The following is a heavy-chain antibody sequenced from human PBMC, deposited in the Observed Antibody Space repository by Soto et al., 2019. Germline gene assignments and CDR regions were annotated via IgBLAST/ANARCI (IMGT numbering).Heavy chain of an antibody. D-gene: IGHD5-18*01. J-gene: IGHJ4*02. CDR2: VSGSGGST. Sequence: PGGSLRLSSPTSEFSFSSCAMSWVRQDPGKGLEWVSAVSGSGGSTYYADSVRGRFTISRDNSKNTLYLQMNSLRAEDTAVYYCAKDFEYSYGPSFDYWGQGSLVTVLL. CDR3: AKDFEYSYGPSFDY. CDR1: EFSFSSCA. V-gene: IGHV3-23*01.